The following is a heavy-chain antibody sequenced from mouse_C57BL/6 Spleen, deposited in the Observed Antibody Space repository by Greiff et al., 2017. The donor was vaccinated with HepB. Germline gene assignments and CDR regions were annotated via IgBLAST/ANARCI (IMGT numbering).Heavy chain of an antibody. Sequence: VKLMESGPELVKPGASVKISCKASGYAFSSSWMNWVKQRPGKGLEWIGRFYPGDGDTNYNGKFKGKATLTADKSSSTAYMQLSSLTSEDSAVYFCAPYSNYYAMDYWGQGTSVTVSS. CDR3: APYSNYYAMDY. CDR2: FYPGDGDT. J-gene: IGHJ4*01. CDR1: GYAFSSSW. D-gene: IGHD2-5*01. V-gene: IGHV1-82*01.